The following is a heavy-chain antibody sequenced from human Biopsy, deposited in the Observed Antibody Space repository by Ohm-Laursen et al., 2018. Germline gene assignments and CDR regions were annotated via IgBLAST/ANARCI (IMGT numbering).Heavy chain of an antibody. D-gene: IGHD5-24*01. CDR3: ATTRSFDN. V-gene: IGHV3-11*01. J-gene: IGHJ4*02. CDR1: GFSFSDYY. Sequence: GSLRLSCAASGFSFSDYYMIWIRQAPGKGLEWVSYISSSSRTMYYADSVKGRFTISRDNANKSLYLQMNSLRAEDTAVYYCATTRSFDNWGQGTLVTVSS. CDR2: ISSSSRTM.